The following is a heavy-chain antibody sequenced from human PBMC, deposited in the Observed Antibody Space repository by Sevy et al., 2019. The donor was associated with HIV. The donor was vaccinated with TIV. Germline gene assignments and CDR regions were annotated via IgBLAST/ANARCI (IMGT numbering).Heavy chain of an antibody. CDR3: ARGWWYSSSSIGDSFDI. CDR2: INPNSGGA. CDR1: GYTFSVYY. J-gene: IGHJ3*02. D-gene: IGHD6-6*01. V-gene: IGHV1-2*06. Sequence: ASVKVSCKTSGYTFSVYYIHWVRQAPGQGLEWMGRINPNSGGANYAQRFQGRVTMTRDTSITTVYMELSILTSDDTAMYYCARGWWYSSSSIGDSFDIWGQGTLVTVSS.